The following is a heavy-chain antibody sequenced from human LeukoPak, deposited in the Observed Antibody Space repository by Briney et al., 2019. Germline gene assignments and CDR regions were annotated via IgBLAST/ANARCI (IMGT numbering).Heavy chain of an antibody. CDR3: ARGAAYYYDRRAYYCDY. J-gene: IGHJ4*02. V-gene: IGHV3-21*01. D-gene: IGHD3-22*01. CDR2: ISSSRSYI. Sequence: GGSLRLSCAASGFTFISYSMNWVRQAPGKGLEWVSFISSSRSYIYYADSVKGRFTISRDNAKNSLYLQMSSLRAEDTAVYYCARGAAYYYDRRAYYCDYWGQGTLVTVSS. CDR1: GFTFISYS.